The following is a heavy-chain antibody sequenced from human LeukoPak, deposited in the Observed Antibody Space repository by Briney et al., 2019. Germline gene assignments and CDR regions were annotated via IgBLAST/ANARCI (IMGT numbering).Heavy chain of an antibody. CDR1: GLTFPRYA. CDR2: ISGSGRDT. CDR3: ARWGDFWTGQNNGYFKL. D-gene: IGHD3/OR15-3a*01. V-gene: IGHV3-23*01. Sequence: GGSLRLSCAASGLTFPRYAFAWVRQAPGRGLQWVSGISGSGRDTFYSDSVKGRFTISRDNSKNTNYLQMSSVTAEDTAVYYCARWGDFWTGQNNGYFKLWGLGTLVIATS. J-gene: IGHJ2*01.